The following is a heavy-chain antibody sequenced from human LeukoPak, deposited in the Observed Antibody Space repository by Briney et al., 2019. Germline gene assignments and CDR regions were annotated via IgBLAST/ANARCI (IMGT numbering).Heavy chain of an antibody. CDR1: GYSISSGYY. D-gene: IGHD3-22*01. CDR3: ARSHMIVVVPGAFDI. Sequence: SETLSLTCAVSGYSISSGYYWGWIRPPPGKGLEWIGNIYHSGSTYYNPSLKSRVTISVDTSKNQFPLKLSSVTAADTAVYYCARSHMIVVVPGAFDIWGQGTMVTVSS. V-gene: IGHV4-38-2*01. J-gene: IGHJ3*02. CDR2: IYHSGST.